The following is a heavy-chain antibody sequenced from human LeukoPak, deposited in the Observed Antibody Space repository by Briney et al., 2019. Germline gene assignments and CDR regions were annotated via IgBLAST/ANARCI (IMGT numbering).Heavy chain of an antibody. Sequence: SETLSLTCSVSGDSISSSSYYWGWIRQPPGKGLEWIGSIYYSGSTYYNPSLKSRVTISVDTSKNQFSLKLSSVTAADTAMYYCARQGIRGIAATLYYMDVWGKGTTVTISS. D-gene: IGHD6-13*01. CDR2: IYYSGST. J-gene: IGHJ6*03. V-gene: IGHV4-39*01. CDR1: GDSISSSSYY. CDR3: ARQGIRGIAATLYYMDV.